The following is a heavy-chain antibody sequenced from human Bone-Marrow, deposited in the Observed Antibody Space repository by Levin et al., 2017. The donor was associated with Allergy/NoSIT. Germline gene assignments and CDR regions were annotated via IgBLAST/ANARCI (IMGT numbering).Heavy chain of an antibody. Sequence: GESLKISCAVSGFTFRNYAMHWVRQAPGRGLEWVAFISLDGNTQYYADSVKGRFTVSRDNSNNTLHLQMNSLRVEETAIYYCAKDTYTCSGGSCYFFDYWGQGALVTVSS. CDR3: AKDTYTCSGGSCYFFDY. CDR1: GFTFRNYA. J-gene: IGHJ4*02. CDR2: ISLDGNTQ. D-gene: IGHD2-15*01. V-gene: IGHV3-30*18.